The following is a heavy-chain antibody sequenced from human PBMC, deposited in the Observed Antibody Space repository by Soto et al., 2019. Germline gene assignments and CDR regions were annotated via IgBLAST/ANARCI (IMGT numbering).Heavy chain of an antibody. Sequence: QVQLVQSGAEVKKPGASVKVSCKASGYTFTSYGISWVRQAPGQGLEWMGWISAYNGNTNYAQKLQGRVTMTTDTATSKASMELRSLRSDYTAVYYCARDSAGYSYGYMSYGIDVWGQGTTVTVSS. CDR1: GYTFTSYG. J-gene: IGHJ6*02. CDR2: ISAYNGNT. D-gene: IGHD5-18*01. V-gene: IGHV1-18*01. CDR3: ARDSAGYSYGYMSYGIDV.